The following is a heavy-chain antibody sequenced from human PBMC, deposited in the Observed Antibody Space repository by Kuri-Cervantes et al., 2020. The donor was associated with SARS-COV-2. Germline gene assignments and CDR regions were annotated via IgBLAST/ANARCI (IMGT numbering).Heavy chain of an antibody. CDR3: ARSLMRFGVVLCCDY. CDR1: GYTFTGYY. CDR2: ISAYNGNT. J-gene: IGHJ4*02. V-gene: IGHV1-18*04. D-gene: IGHD3-10*01. Sequence: ASVKVSCKASGYTFTGYYMHWVRQAPGQGLGWMGWISAYNGNTNYAQKLQGRVTMTTDTSTSTAYMELRSLRSDDTAVYYCARSLMRFGVVLCCDYGGQGTLVTVSS.